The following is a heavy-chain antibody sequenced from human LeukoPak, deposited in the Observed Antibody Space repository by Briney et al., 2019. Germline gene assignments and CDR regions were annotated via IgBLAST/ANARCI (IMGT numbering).Heavy chain of an antibody. Sequence: ASVKVSCKASGYTFTSYAMHRVRQAPGQRLEWMGWINAGNGNTKYSQKFQGRVTITRDTSASTAYMELSSLRSEDTAVYYCAFQQIVGATYPLDYWGQGTLVTVSS. D-gene: IGHD1-26*01. CDR2: INAGNGNT. J-gene: IGHJ4*02. CDR3: AFQQIVGATYPLDY. CDR1: GYTFTSYA. V-gene: IGHV1-3*01.